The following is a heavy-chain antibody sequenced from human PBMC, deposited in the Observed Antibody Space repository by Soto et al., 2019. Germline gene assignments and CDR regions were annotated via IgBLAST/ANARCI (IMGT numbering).Heavy chain of an antibody. J-gene: IGHJ6*02. D-gene: IGHD2-2*01. CDR1: GSTFSSYA. CDR2: IIPISGTA. CDR3: ARSQGSSTSLEIYYYYYYGMDV. V-gene: IGHV1-69*01. Sequence: QVELVQSGGEVKKPGSSVKVSCKASGSTFSSYAINWVRQAPGQGLGWVGGIIPISGTANYAQKFQGRVTITADESTSTAYMELSSLRSEDTAVYYCARSQGSSTSLEIYYYYYYGMDVWGQGTTVTVSS.